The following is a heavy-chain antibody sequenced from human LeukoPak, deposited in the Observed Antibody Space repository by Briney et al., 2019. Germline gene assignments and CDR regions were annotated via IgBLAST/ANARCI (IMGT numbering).Heavy chain of an antibody. D-gene: IGHD2-2*01. CDR1: GFTFSSYG. CDR2: IWYDGSNK. CDR3: ARDLCSSTSCYEIRDYYYGMDV. Sequence: GRSLRLSCAASGFTFSSYGMHWVRQAPGKGLEWVAAIWYDGSNKYYADSVKGRFTISRDNSKNTLYLQMNSLRAEDTAVYYCARDLCSSTSCYEIRDYYYGMDVWGQGTTVTVSS. V-gene: IGHV3-33*01. J-gene: IGHJ6*02.